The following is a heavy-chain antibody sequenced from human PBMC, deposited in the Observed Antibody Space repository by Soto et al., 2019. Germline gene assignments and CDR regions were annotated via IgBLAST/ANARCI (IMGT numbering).Heavy chain of an antibody. V-gene: IGHV1-8*01. Sequence: QVHLAQSGAEVKKPGASVKVSCKASGYTFTNYDISWVRQATGQGPEWMGWMNPDSGSTGYAQKFQGRVTMTRNTSINTAYMELSSLRSEDTAVYYCASGPVDMESASSYYYMGVWGKGTTVTVSS. CDR1: GYTFTNYD. CDR2: MNPDSGST. CDR3: ASGPVDMESASSYYYMGV. D-gene: IGHD3-3*01. J-gene: IGHJ6*03.